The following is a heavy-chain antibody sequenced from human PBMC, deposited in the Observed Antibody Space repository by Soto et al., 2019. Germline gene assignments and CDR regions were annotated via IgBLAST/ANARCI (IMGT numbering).Heavy chain of an antibody. CDR2: IIPIFGTV. D-gene: IGHD6-19*01. Sequence: QVQLLQSGAEVKKPGSSVRVSCEASGGTFRTYAISWVRQAHGQGLEWMGEIIPIFGTVNYAQKFQCRVTITADESKTTVYMDLRSLRSEDTAVYYCAKGAVAGTPTSYYYYGMDVWGQGTTVTVSS. CDR3: AKGAVAGTPTSYYYYGMDV. V-gene: IGHV1-69*12. CDR1: GGTFRTYA. J-gene: IGHJ6*02.